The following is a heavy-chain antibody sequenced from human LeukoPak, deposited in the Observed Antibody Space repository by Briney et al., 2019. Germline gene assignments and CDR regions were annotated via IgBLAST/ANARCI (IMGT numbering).Heavy chain of an antibody. CDR2: ISSSGHTI. Sequence: GGSLRLSCAASGFTFSDSYMSWIRQAPGEGLDWLACISSSGHTIYYAESVRGRFTISRDNAKNSLYLQLNSLRPEDTAVYYCAQTGRNNYFDSWGQGTLVTVSS. CDR1: GFTFSDSY. J-gene: IGHJ5*01. V-gene: IGHV3-11*01. CDR3: AQTGRNNYFDS.